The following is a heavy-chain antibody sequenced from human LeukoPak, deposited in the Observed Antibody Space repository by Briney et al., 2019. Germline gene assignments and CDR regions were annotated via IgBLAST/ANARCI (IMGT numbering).Heavy chain of an antibody. Sequence: QPGGSLRLSCAASGFTFSSYAMSWVRQAPGKGLEWVSAISGSGGSTYYADSVKGRFTISRDNAKNSLYLQMNSLRAEDMALYYCAKDMGAARGYYFDYWGQGTLVTVSS. CDR1: GFTFSSYA. CDR3: AKDMGAARGYYFDY. CDR2: ISGSGGST. J-gene: IGHJ4*02. D-gene: IGHD1-26*01. V-gene: IGHV3-23*01.